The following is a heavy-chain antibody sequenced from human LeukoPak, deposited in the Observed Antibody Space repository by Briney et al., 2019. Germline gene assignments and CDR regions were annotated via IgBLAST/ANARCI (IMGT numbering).Heavy chain of an antibody. D-gene: IGHD6-6*01. CDR3: AGYSSSAGGDYFDY. CDR2: IIPILGIA. V-gene: IGHV1-69*04. CDR1: GGTFISCA. J-gene: IGHJ4*02. Sequence: ASVKVSCKASGGTFISCAISWVRQAPGQGLEWMGRIIPILGIANYAQKFQGRVTITADKSTSTAYMELSSLRSEDTAVYYCAGYSSSAGGDYFDYWGQGTLVTVSS.